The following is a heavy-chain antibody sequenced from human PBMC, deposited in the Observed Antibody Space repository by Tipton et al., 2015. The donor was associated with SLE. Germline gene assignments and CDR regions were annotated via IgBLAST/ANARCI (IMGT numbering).Heavy chain of an antibody. CDR1: GFTFDDYA. V-gene: IGHV3-9*01. CDR3: ARVVGQSHFDY. Sequence: RSLRLSCAASGFTFDDYAMHWVRQAPGKGLEWVSGISWNSGSIGYADSVKGRFTISRDNAKSSLYLQMNSLKTEDTAVYYCARVVGQSHFDYWGQGTLVTVSS. CDR2: ISWNSGSI. J-gene: IGHJ4*02. D-gene: IGHD2-2*01.